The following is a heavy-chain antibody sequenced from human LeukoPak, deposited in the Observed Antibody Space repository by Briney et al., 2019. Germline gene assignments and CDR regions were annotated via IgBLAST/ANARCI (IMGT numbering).Heavy chain of an antibody. V-gene: IGHV3-48*03. CDR3: ARETILAVAGDF. CDR1: GFSFSSYE. D-gene: IGHD6-19*01. CDR2: IRSSGDTI. J-gene: IGHJ4*02. Sequence: GGSLRLSCAASGFSFSSYEMNWVRQAPGKGLEWVSYIRSSGDTIYYADSVEGRFTISRDNAKNSLYLQMNSLRADDTAVYYCARETILAVAGDFWGQGTLVTVSS.